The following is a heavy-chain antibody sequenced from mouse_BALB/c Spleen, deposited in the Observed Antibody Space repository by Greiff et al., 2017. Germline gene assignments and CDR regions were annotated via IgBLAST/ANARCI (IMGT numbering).Heavy chain of an antibody. CDR1: GFTFTDYY. CDR3: ARSGRTYFDV. V-gene: IGHV7-3*02. J-gene: IGHJ1*01. CDR2: IRNKANGYTT. D-gene: IGHD1-1*01. Sequence: EVQRVESGGGLVQPGGSLRLSCATSGFTFTDYYMSWVRQPPGKALEWLGFIRNKANGYTTEYSASVKGRFTISRDNSQSILYLQMNTLRAEDSATYYCARSGRTYFDVWGAGTTVTVSS.